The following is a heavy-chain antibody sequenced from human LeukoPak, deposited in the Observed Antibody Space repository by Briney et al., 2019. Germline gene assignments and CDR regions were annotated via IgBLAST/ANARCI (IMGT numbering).Heavy chain of an antibody. Sequence: GASXXVSCKASGGTFSSYAISWVRQAHGQGVEWIGVIIPIFGTANYAQKFQCRVTITADQSTSTAYMELSSLRSEDTAVYYCRYSSSAQYFDYWGQGTLVTVSS. CDR2: IIPIFGTA. CDR1: GGTFSSYA. J-gene: IGHJ4*02. CDR3: RYSSSAQYFDY. D-gene: IGHD6-6*01. V-gene: IGHV1-69*01.